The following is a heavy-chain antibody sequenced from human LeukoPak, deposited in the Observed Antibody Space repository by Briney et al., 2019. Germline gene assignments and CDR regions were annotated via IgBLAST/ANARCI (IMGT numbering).Heavy chain of an antibody. Sequence: GGALRLSCAASGFTFSSYDMHWVRQGTGKGLEWVSAIGTTGDTYYPGSVKGRFTISRDNAKNTLYLQMNSLRAEDTAVYYCARDEPTVTTGPPVGYWGQGTLVTVSS. V-gene: IGHV3-13*01. J-gene: IGHJ4*02. CDR2: IGTTGDT. CDR1: GFTFSSYD. CDR3: ARDEPTVTTGPPVGY. D-gene: IGHD4-17*01.